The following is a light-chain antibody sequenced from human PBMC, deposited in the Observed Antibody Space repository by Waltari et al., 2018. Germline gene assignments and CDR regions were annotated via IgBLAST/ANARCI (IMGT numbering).Light chain of an antibody. V-gene: IGKV1-39*01. CDR3: QQSSSTPPWT. CDR1: QTIRSY. CDR2: TAS. J-gene: IGKJ1*01. Sequence: DIQMTQSPSSLSPSVGARVTIPCRASQTIRSYLNWYQQKPGKAPHLLIYTASSLQSGVPSRFSGSGSGTDFTLTISSLQPEDFATYYCQQSSSTPPWTFGQGTKVEIK.